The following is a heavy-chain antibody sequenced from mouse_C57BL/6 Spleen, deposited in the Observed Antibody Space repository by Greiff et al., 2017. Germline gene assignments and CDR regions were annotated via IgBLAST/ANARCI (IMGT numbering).Heavy chain of an antibody. J-gene: IGHJ3*01. CDR2: IYPGNSDT. CDR3: TRIYYSNHGGFAY. D-gene: IGHD2-5*01. CDR1: GYTFTSYW. V-gene: IGHV1-5*01. Sequence: VQLQQSGPVLARPGASVKMSCKTSGYTFTSYWMHWVKQRPGQGLEWIGAIYPGNSDTSYNQKFKGKAKLTAITSASTAYMELSSLTNEDSAVYYCTRIYYSNHGGFAYWGQGTLVTVSA.